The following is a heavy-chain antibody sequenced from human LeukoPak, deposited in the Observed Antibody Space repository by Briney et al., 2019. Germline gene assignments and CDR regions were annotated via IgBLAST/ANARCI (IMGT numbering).Heavy chain of an antibody. CDR2: ITGSGGST. CDR3: AAAYSSSWHEDY. Sequence: GGSLRLSCAASGFTFSTYVVNWVRQAPGKGLEWVSTITGSGGSTYYADSVKGRFTISRDNAKNSLYLQMNSLRAEDTAVYYCAAAYSSSWHEDYWGQGTLVTVSS. J-gene: IGHJ4*02. D-gene: IGHD6-13*01. V-gene: IGHV3-21*01. CDR1: GFTFSTYV.